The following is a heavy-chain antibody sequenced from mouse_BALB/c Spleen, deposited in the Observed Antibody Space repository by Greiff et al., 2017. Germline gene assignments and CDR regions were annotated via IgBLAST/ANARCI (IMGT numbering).Heavy chain of an antibody. J-gene: IGHJ2*01. CDR1: GFTFSSYA. CDR3: ARAYGNYYFDY. V-gene: IGHV5-9-4*01. CDR2: ISSGGSYT. Sequence: EVQRVESGGGLVKPGGSLKLSCAASGFTFSSYAMSWVRQSPEKRLEWVAEISSGGSYTYYPDTVTGRFTISRDNAKNTLYLEMSSLRSEDTAMYYCARAYGNYYFDYWGQGTTLTVSS. D-gene: IGHD2-1*01.